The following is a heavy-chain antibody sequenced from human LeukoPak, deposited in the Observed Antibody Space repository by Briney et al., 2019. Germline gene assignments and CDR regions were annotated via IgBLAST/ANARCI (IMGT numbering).Heavy chain of an antibody. Sequence: GGSLRLSCVASGFTFSNYWMSWVRQAPGKGLEWVANIKQDGSAKYYVDSVKGRFTISRDNAKNSLYLQMNNLRAEDTAVYYCARDLDYWGQGTLVTVSS. CDR2: IKQDGSAK. CDR3: ARDLDY. V-gene: IGHV3-7*01. J-gene: IGHJ4*02. CDR1: GFTFSNYW.